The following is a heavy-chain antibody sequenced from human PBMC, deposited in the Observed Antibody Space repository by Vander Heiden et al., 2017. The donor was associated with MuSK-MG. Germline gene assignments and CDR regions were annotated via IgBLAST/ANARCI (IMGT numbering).Heavy chain of an antibody. Sequence: EVQLVESGGGLVQPGGSLRLSCAASGFTFSNFWMTWVRQAPGKGLEWVANIKEDGREKDYVDSVEGRFTISRDNAKNSLYMKMNSLRVDDTAVYYCGKGGSYPGFWGQGTLVTVSS. V-gene: IGHV3-7*03. D-gene: IGHD1-26*01. CDR2: IKEDGREK. J-gene: IGHJ4*02. CDR1: GFTFSNFW. CDR3: GKGGSYPGF.